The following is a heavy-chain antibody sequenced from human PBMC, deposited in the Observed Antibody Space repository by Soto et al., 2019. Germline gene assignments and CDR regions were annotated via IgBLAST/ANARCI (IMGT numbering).Heavy chain of an antibody. CDR1: GGTFSSYA. CDR2: IIPIFGTA. J-gene: IGHJ5*02. V-gene: IGHV1-69*06. D-gene: IGHD6-19*01. Sequence: QVQLVQSGAEVKKPGSSVKVSCKASGGTFSSYAISWLRQAPGQGLEWMGGIIPIFGTANYAQKFQGRVTITADKSTSTAYMELSSLRSEDTAVYYCARDKTAAYSSGWNGFDPWGQGTLVTVSS. CDR3: ARDKTAAYSSGWNGFDP.